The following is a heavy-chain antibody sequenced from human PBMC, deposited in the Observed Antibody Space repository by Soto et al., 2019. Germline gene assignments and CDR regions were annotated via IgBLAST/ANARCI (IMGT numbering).Heavy chain of an antibody. CDR1: GFTFSSYG. CDR3: ANEDSLYGDYAFDY. J-gene: IGHJ4*02. V-gene: IGHV3-30*18. Sequence: GRSLRLSCAASGFTFSSYGMHWVRQAPGKGLEWVAVISYDGSNKYYVDSVKVRFTISRDNSKNTLYLQMNSLRAEDTAVYYCANEDSLYGDYAFDYYGQGTLVTVSS. CDR2: ISYDGSNK. D-gene: IGHD4-17*01.